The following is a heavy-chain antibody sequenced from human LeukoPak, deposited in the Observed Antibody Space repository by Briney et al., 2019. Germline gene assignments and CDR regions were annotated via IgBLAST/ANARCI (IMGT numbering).Heavy chain of an antibody. CDR3: ATLAVDNEEGFGY. J-gene: IGHJ4*02. Sequence: ASVKVSCKASGYTFTSYGISWVRQAPGQRLEWMGWINAGNGNTKYSQKFQGRVTITRDTSASTAYMELSSLRSEDTAVYYCATLAVDNEEGFGYWGQGTLVTVSS. CDR2: INAGNGNT. D-gene: IGHD6-19*01. CDR1: GYTFTSYG. V-gene: IGHV1-3*01.